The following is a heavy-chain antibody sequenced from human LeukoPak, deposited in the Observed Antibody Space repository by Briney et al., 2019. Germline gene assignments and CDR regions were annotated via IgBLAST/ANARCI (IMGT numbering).Heavy chain of an antibody. Sequence: SQTLSLTCAVSGGSISSGGYSWSWIRQPPGKGLEWIGYIYHSGSTCYNPSLKSRVTISVDRSKNQSSLKLSSVTAADTAVYYCARGAPTVTTYYFDYWGQGTLVTVSS. CDR2: IYHSGST. J-gene: IGHJ4*02. CDR1: GGSISSGGYS. D-gene: IGHD4-17*01. V-gene: IGHV4-30-2*01. CDR3: ARGAPTVTTYYFDY.